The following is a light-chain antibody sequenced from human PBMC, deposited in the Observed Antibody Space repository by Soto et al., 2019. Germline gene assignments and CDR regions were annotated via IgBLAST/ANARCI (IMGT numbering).Light chain of an antibody. Sequence: QMTQSPSSLSASVGEKIIITCRASRDVGSDVSWYQQKPGQAPKLLIYAASNLYTGVPSRFSGSRSGTEFTLTISSLEPEDFGTYYCQQSYKMPSFGQGTRLEIK. J-gene: IGKJ5*01. CDR2: AAS. V-gene: IGKV1-39*01. CDR1: RDVGSD. CDR3: QQSYKMPS.